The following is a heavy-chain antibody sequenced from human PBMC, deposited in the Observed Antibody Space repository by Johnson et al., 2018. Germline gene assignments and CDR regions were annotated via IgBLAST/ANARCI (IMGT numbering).Heavy chain of an antibody. CDR2: ISNEGSNK. V-gene: IGHV3-30*18. CDR3: AKGAQLLYGNYYYYGLDV. Sequence: QVQLVESGGGVVQPGRSLRLSCEASGLTFTNYDMHWVRQAPGRGLEWVALISNEGSNKYSADSVKGRFIISRENSLNTLYLQMNRLKPEDTAVYYCAKGAQLLYGNYYYYGLDVWGQGTTVTVSS. D-gene: IGHD2-2*02. CDR1: GLTFTNYD. J-gene: IGHJ6*02.